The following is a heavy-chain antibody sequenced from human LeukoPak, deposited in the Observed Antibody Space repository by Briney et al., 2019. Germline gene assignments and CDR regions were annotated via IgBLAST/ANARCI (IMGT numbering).Heavy chain of an antibody. Sequence: SQTLSLTCTVSGGSISSGGYYWRWIRQHPGKGLEWIGYIYYSGSTYYNPSLKSRVTISVDTSKNQFSLKLSSVTAADTAVYYCARVRGYDWPDYWGQGTLVTVSS. CDR1: GGSISSGGYY. CDR3: ARVRGYDWPDY. CDR2: IYYSGST. D-gene: IGHD5-12*01. V-gene: IGHV4-31*03. J-gene: IGHJ4*02.